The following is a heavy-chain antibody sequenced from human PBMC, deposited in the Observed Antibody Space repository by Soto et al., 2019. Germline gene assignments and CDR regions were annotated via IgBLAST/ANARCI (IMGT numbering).Heavy chain of an antibody. V-gene: IGHV4-59*01. J-gene: IGHJ4*02. CDR1: GGSISSYY. CDR3: AGREWTAQNYFDY. Sequence: SETLSLTCTVSGGSISSYYWSWIRQPPGKGLECIGYIYYSGSTNYNPPLKSRVTISVDTSKNQFSLKLSSVTAADTAVYYCAGREWTAQNYFDYWGQGTLVTVSS. D-gene: IGHD3-3*01. CDR2: IYYSGST.